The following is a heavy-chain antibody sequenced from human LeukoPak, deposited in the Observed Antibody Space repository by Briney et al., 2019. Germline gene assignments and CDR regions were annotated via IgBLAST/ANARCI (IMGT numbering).Heavy chain of an antibody. Sequence: PSQTLSLTCTVSGGSISSGGYYWSWIRRHPGKGLEWIGYIYYSGSTYYNPSHKSRVTISVDTSKNQFSLKLSSVTAADTAVYYCAVAAAGTYFQHWGQGTLVTVSS. V-gene: IGHV4-31*03. CDR3: AVAAAGTYFQH. CDR1: GGSISSGGYY. CDR2: IYYSGST. D-gene: IGHD6-13*01. J-gene: IGHJ1*01.